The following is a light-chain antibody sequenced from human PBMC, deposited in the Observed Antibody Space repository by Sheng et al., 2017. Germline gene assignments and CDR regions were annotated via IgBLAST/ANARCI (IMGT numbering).Light chain of an antibody. V-gene: IGKV3D-15*01. CDR2: DAS. CDR3: QQFNSYPFT. CDR1: QSVSSY. J-gene: IGKJ5*01. Sequence: EIVMTQSPGTLSVSPGERATLSCRASQSVSSYLAWYQQKPGQAPRLLIYDASKRATGIPARFSGSGSGTDFTLTISSLQPEDFATYYCQQFNSYPFTFGQGTRLEIK.